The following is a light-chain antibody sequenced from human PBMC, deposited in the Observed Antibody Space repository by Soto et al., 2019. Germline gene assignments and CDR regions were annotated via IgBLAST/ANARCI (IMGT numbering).Light chain of an antibody. Sequence: EIVLTQSPATLSLSPGEGATLSCRASQSVTSYLAWYQHKPDQAPRLLISEASNRATGVTDRFSGSGSGTDFTVTISSLEPEDFAVYYCQQRSHWLFTYGPGTKVDLK. J-gene: IGKJ3*01. V-gene: IGKV3-11*01. CDR3: QQRSHWLFT. CDR1: QSVTSY. CDR2: EAS.